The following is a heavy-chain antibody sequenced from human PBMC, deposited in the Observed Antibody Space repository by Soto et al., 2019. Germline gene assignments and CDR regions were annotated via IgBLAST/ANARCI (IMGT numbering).Heavy chain of an antibody. CDR1: GFTFSGYN. CDR3: ARNRGYGDYFDY. Sequence: GGSLRLSCAASGFTFSGYNMNWVRQAPGKGLEWVSFITSSSTIYYADSVRGRFTISRDDAKNSLSLQMNSLTAEDTAVYYCARNRGYGDYFDYWGQGTLVTVSS. CDR2: ITSSSTI. J-gene: IGHJ4*02. V-gene: IGHV3-48*01. D-gene: IGHD5-12*01.